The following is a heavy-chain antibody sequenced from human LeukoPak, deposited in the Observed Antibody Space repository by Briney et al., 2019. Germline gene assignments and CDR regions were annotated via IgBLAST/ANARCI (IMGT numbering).Heavy chain of an antibody. CDR2: IGGASST. J-gene: IGHJ4*02. D-gene: IGHD3-10*01. CDR1: GFTVRSDY. Sequence: GGSLRLSCAASGFTVRSDYMTWVRQAPGKGLEWVSSIGGASSTNYADSVRGRFTISRDNSKNTLYLQMNSLRAEDTAVYYCARDASGSRPNYWGQGTLVTVTS. CDR3: ARDASGSRPNY. V-gene: IGHV3-53*01.